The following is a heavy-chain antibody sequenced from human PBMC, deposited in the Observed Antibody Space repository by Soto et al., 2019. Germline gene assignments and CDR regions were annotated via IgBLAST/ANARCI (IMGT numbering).Heavy chain of an antibody. CDR2: IRSTSTSI. Sequence: GSLRLSCAASGFTFNDYNMNWVRQAPGKGLEWVAYIRSTSTSIHYADSVRGRFTISRDNAKNSLYLQMNSLRAEDTAVYYCAREQMYYDILTGYSPRGGMDVWGQGTTVT. CDR1: GFTFNDYN. CDR3: AREQMYYDILTGYSPRGGMDV. V-gene: IGHV3-48*04. J-gene: IGHJ6*02. D-gene: IGHD3-9*01.